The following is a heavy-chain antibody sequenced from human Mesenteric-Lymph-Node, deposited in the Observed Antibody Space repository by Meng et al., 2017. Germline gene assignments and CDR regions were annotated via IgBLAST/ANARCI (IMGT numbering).Heavy chain of an antibody. CDR2: VYHRGDT. CDR1: GDSLSSDNW. J-gene: IGHJ4*02. V-gene: IGHV4-4*02. Sequence: QVHLQEPGPGRGNPSGTLSLTCTVSGDSLSSDNWWSWVRQPPGKGLEWIGEVYHRGDTNYNPSLKSRVDISVDKSKNQFYLSLFSVTAADTAVYYCGRDQGRELINHWGQGTLVTVSS. D-gene: IGHD1-7*01. CDR3: GRDQGRELINH.